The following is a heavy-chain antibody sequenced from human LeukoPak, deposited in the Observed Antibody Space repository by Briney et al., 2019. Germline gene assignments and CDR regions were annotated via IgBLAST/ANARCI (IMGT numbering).Heavy chain of an antibody. V-gene: IGHV4-34*01. CDR2: INHSGST. D-gene: IGHD4/OR15-4a*01. Sequence: SETLSLTCAVFGGSFSGYYWSWIRQPPGKGLEWIGEINHSGSTNYNPSLKSRVTISVDTSKSQFSLRLSSVTAADTAVYYCASVPGAYNYFDSWGRGDLVTVSS. J-gene: IGHJ5*01. CDR1: GGSFSGYY. CDR3: ASVPGAYNYFDS.